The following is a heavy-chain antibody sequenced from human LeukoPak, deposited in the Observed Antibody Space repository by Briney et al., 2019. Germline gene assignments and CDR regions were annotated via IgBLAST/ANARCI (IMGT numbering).Heavy chain of an antibody. J-gene: IGHJ4*02. CDR2: ISISGSTI. CDR1: GFTFSSYE. D-gene: IGHD1/OR15-1a*01. CDR3: AKDALVELEHRFDYFDY. V-gene: IGHV3-48*03. Sequence: GGSLRLSCAASGFTFSSYEMNWVRQAPGKGLEWVSFISISGSTIYYADSVKGRFTISRDNSKNTLYLQMNSLRAEDTAVYYCAKDALVELEHRFDYFDYWGQETLVTVSS.